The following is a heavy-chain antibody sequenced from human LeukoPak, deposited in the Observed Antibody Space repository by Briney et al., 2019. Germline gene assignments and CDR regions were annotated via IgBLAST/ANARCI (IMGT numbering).Heavy chain of an antibody. V-gene: IGHV1-46*01. CDR3: ARDLDSYGMDV. Sequence: ASVKVSCKASGYTFTSYYMHWVRQAPGQGLEWMGIINPSGGSTSYTQRFQGRVTMTRDTSTSTVYMELSSLRSEDTAVYYWARDLDSYGMDVWGQGTTVTVSS. CDR1: GYTFTSYY. CDR2: INPSGGST. J-gene: IGHJ6*02.